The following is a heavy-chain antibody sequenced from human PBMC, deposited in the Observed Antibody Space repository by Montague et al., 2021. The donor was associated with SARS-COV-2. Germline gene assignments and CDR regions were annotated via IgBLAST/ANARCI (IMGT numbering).Heavy chain of an antibody. CDR1: GFTVSSNY. Sequence: SLRLSCAASGFTVSSNYMSWVRQAPGKGLEWVSVIYSGGSTYYADSVKGRFTISRDNSKNTLYLQMNSLRAEDTAVYYCARDLTAAGTVYYGMDVWGQGTTGTVSS. CDR3: ARDLTAAGTVYYGMDV. V-gene: IGHV3-66*02. J-gene: IGHJ6*02. D-gene: IGHD6-13*01. CDR2: IYSGGST.